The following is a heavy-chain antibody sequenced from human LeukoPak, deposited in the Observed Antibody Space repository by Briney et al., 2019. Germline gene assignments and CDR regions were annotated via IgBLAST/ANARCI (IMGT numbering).Heavy chain of an antibody. CDR2: ISAYNGNT. D-gene: IGHD3-9*01. CDR3: ARSLYDILTGYYAVFDY. V-gene: IGHV1-18*01. CDR1: GYTFTSYG. J-gene: IGHJ4*02. Sequence: EASVKVSCKASGYTFTSYGISWVRQAPGQGLEWMGWISAYNGNTNYAQKLQGRVTMTTDTSTSTAYMELRSLRSDDTAVYYCARSLYDILTGYYAVFDYWGQGTLVTVSS.